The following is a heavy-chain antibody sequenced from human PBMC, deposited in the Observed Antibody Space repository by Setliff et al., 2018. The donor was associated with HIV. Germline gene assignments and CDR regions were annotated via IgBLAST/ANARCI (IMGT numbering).Heavy chain of an antibody. CDR1: GGSISSGGFY. CDR2: IYNSGST. D-gene: IGHD3-22*01. Sequence: SETLSLTCNVSGGSISSGGFYWNWIRQHPGKGLEWIGYIYNSGSTYYSPSLQSRLTISVDMSKNQLSLKLTSVTAADTAVYYCARLTYYHDTSGPAAAFDIWGQGTMVTVSS. V-gene: IGHV4-31*02. J-gene: IGHJ3*02. CDR3: ARLTYYHDTSGPAAAFDI.